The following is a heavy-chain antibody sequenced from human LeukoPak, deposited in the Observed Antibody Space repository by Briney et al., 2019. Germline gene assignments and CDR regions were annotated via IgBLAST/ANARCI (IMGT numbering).Heavy chain of an antibody. J-gene: IGHJ4*02. V-gene: IGHV1-2*02. CDR3: ASWSTSCYTGACFDY. CDR1: GYTFTGYY. D-gene: IGHD2-2*02. Sequence: ASVKVSCKASGYTFTGYYMHWVRQAPGQGLEWMGWINPNSGGTNYAQKFQGRVTMTRDTSISTAYMELSRLRSDDTAVYYCASWSTSCYTGACFDYWGQGTLVTVSS. CDR2: INPNSGGT.